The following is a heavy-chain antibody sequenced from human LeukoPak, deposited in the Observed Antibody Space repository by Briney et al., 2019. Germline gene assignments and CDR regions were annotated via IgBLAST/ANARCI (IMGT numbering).Heavy chain of an antibody. D-gene: IGHD5-12*01. Sequence: QSGGSLILSCAASGFTFSSYAMTWVRQAPGKGLEWVSGISGSGGSSYSADSVKGRFTISRDNSKKTLYMQMNSLRAEDTAVYYCTKHRGGWIDAFDIWGQGTMATVSS. CDR2: ISGSGGSS. CDR1: GFTFSSYA. V-gene: IGHV3-23*01. CDR3: TKHRGGWIDAFDI. J-gene: IGHJ3*02.